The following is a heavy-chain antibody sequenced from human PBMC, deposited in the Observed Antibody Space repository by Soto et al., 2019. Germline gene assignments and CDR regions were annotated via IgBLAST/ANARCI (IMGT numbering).Heavy chain of an antibody. CDR1: GDSISSGCHY. V-gene: IGHV4-31*03. CDR2: ISYSGIA. CDR3: ARDVSYDGSGWANWFDP. Sequence: SETLSLTCTVSGDSISSGCHYWSWIRQHPGKGPEWIGYISYSGIAYYNPSLESRFTISVDTSKNQFSLKLSSVTAADTAVYYCARDVSYDGSGWANWFDPWGQGTLVTVSS. D-gene: IGHD3-22*01. J-gene: IGHJ5*02.